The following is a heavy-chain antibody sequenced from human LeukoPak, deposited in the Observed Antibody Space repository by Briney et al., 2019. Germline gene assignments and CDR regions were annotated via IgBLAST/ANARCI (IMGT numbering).Heavy chain of an antibody. V-gene: IGHV3-23*01. CDR2: ISGSGGST. Sequence: GGSLRLSCAASGFTFSSYAMSWVRQAPGKGLEWVPAISGSGGSTYYADSVKGRFTISRDNSKNMLYLQMNSLRAEDTAVYYCAKDISYTWELLVIDYWGQGTLVTVSS. CDR3: AKDISYTWELLVIDY. D-gene: IGHD1-26*01. CDR1: GFTFSSYA. J-gene: IGHJ4*02.